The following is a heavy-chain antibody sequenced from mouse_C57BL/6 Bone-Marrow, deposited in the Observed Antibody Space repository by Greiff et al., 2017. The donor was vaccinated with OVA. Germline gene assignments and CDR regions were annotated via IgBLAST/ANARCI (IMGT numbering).Heavy chain of an antibody. CDR2: ISNGGGST. D-gene: IGHD2-5*01. CDR3: AIYSNFAY. CDR1: GFTFSDYY. Sequence: EVKLVESGGGLVQPGGSLKLSCAASGFTFSDYYMYWVRQTPEKRLEWVAYISNGGGSTYYPDTVKGRFTISRDNAKNTLYLQMSRLKSEDTAMYYCAIYSNFAYWGQGTLVTVSA. J-gene: IGHJ3*01. V-gene: IGHV5-12*01.